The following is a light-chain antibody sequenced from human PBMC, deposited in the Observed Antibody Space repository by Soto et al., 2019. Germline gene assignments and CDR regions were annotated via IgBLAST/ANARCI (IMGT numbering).Light chain of an antibody. V-gene: IGKV3-15*01. CDR3: QQYHDWPTIT. CDR1: ESIRSD. CDR2: GGS. Sequence: EIVMTQSPDILSVPPGDRATLSGRASESIRSDLAWYQQKPGQAPRLLIFGGSIRAADIPARFSGSGSGTEFTLTIGTLQSEDFAIYYCQQYHDWPTITFGQGTRLETK. J-gene: IGKJ5*01.